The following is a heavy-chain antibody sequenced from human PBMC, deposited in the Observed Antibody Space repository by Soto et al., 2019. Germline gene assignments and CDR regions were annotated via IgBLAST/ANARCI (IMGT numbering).Heavy chain of an antibody. CDR2: INAGNGNT. D-gene: IGHD2-15*01. V-gene: IGHV1-3*01. J-gene: IGHJ4*02. CDR3: ARDLGYCSGGSCYSFDY. CDR1: GYTFTSYA. Sequence: QVQLVQSGAEVKKPGASVKVSCKASGYTFTSYAMHWVRQAPGQRLEWMGWINAGNGNTKYSQKFQGRVTITRDTSASTAYMELSSLRSEDTAVYYCARDLGYCSGGSCYSFDYWGQGTLVTVSS.